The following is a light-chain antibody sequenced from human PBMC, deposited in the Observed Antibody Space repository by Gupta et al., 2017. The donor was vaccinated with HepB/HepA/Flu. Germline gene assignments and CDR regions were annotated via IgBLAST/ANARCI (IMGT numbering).Light chain of an antibody. CDR3: QQRWNCHT. Sequence: EIVLTQSPAALSLSPGERATLSCRASQKIGSYLAWYQQRPGQPPRLLIYDASNRATGIPARFSGSGSGTDFTLSISSLEPEDIAVYFCQQRWNCHTFGGGTKVEI. CDR2: DAS. V-gene: IGKV3-11*01. J-gene: IGKJ4*01. CDR1: QKIGSY.